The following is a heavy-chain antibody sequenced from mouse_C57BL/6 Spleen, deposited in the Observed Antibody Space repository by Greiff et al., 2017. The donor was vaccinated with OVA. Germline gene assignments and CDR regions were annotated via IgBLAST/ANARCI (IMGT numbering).Heavy chain of an antibody. CDR2: IDPSDSYT. CDR3: ARSDDAWDY. J-gene: IGHJ2*01. Sequence: QVQLQQPGAELVKPGASVKLSCKASGYTFTSYWMQWVKQRPGQGLEWIGEIDPSDSYTNYNQKFKGKATLTVDTSSSTAYMQLSSLTSEDSAVYYCARSDDAWDYWGQGTTLTVSS. D-gene: IGHD2-3*01. CDR1: GYTFTSYW. V-gene: IGHV1-50*01.